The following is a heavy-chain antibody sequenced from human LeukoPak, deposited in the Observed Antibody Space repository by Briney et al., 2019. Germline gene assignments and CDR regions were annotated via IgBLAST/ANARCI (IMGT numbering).Heavy chain of an antibody. CDR2: INPKNRGT. J-gene: IGHJ5*02. CDR3: ARGVLAGYDSTGHPFYNLFDP. CDR1: GYSFTDYY. Sequence: ASVKVYCKAFGYSFTDYYMHSVRQAPGQGPESLRWINPKNRGTNYAQKFQGRVTMTRDTSISTAYVELSRLRSDDTAVYYCARGVLAGYDSTGHPFYNLFDPWGQGTPVTVSS. D-gene: IGHD3-22*01. V-gene: IGHV1-2*02.